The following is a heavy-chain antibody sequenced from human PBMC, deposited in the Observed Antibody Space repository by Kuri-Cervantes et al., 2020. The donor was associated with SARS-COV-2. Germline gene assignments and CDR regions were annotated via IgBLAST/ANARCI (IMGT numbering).Heavy chain of an antibody. D-gene: IGHD6-19*01. J-gene: IGHJ4*02. V-gene: IGHV3-30*02. CDR3: ASRPYSSGWYEGIDY. Sequence: GGSLRLSCAASGFTFSSYWMSWVRQAPGKGLEWVAFIRYDGSNKYYADSVKGRFTISRDNAKNSLYLQMNSLRAEDTAVYYCASRPYSSGWYEGIDYWGQGTLVTVSS. CDR2: IRYDGSNK. CDR1: GFTFSSYW.